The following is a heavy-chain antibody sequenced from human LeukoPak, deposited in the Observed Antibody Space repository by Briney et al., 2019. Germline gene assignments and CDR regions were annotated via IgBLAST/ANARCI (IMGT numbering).Heavy chain of an antibody. V-gene: IGHV1-8*01. Sequence: GASVKVSCKASGYTFTSYDINWVRQATGQGLEWMGWMSPNSSNTGYAQKFQGRVTMTRDTSISTAYMELSSLRSEDTAVYYCATRVAGYCSGGSCPDDAFDIWGQGTMVTVSS. J-gene: IGHJ3*02. CDR2: MSPNSSNT. CDR3: ATRVAGYCSGGSCPDDAFDI. CDR1: GYTFTSYD. D-gene: IGHD2-15*01.